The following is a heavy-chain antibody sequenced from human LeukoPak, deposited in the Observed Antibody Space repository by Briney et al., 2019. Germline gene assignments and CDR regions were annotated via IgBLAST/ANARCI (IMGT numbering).Heavy chain of an antibody. J-gene: IGHJ4*02. CDR2: INHSGST. D-gene: IGHD2-2*01. Sequence: SETLSLTCAVYGGSFSGYYWSWIRQPPGKGLEWIGEINHSGSTNYNPSLKSRVTISVDTSKNQLSLKLSSVTAADTAVYYCARGLGSYCSSTSCAPFDYWGQGTLVTVSS. CDR1: GGSFSGYY. V-gene: IGHV4-34*01. CDR3: ARGLGSYCSSTSCAPFDY.